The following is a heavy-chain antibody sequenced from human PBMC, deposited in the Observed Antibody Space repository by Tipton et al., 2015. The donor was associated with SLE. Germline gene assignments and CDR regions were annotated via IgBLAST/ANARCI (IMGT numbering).Heavy chain of an antibody. Sequence: QSGPEVKKPGASVKVSCKASGYTFTSYGISWVRQAPGQGLEWMGWISAYNGNTNYAQKLQGRVTITADESTSTPYMVLSSLRSEDTAVYYCAISRDYGDYAPFDYWGQGTLVTVSS. CDR1: GYTFTSYG. CDR3: AISRDYGDYAPFDY. D-gene: IGHD4-17*01. V-gene: IGHV1-18*01. CDR2: ISAYNGNT. J-gene: IGHJ4*02.